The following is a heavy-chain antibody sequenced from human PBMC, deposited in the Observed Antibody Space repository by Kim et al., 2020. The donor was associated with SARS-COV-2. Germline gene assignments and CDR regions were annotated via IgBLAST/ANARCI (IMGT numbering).Heavy chain of an antibody. J-gene: IGHJ6*02. CDR2: ISAYNGNT. CDR1: GYTFTSYG. D-gene: IGHD3-10*01. V-gene: IGHV1-18*01. Sequence: ASVKVSCKASGYTFTSYGISWVRQAPGQGLEWMGWISAYNGNTNYAQKLQGRVTMTTDTSTSTAYMELRSLRSDDTAVYYCARPMVRGVTSYYYGMDVWGQGTTVTVSS. CDR3: ARPMVRGVTSYYYGMDV.